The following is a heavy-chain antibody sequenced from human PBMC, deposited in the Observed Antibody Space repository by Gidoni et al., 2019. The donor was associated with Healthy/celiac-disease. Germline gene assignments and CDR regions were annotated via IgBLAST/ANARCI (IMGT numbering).Heavy chain of an antibody. CDR3: ARAGIAFDI. D-gene: IGHD3-10*01. J-gene: IGHJ3*02. Sequence: QVQLVESGGGVVQPGRSLRLSCAASGFTFSSYGMHWVRQAPGKGLEWVAVIWYDGSNKYYADSVKGGFTISRDNSKNTLYLQMNSLRAEGTAVYYCARAGIAFDIWGQGTMVTVSS. CDR2: IWYDGSNK. V-gene: IGHV3-33*08. CDR1: GFTFSSYG.